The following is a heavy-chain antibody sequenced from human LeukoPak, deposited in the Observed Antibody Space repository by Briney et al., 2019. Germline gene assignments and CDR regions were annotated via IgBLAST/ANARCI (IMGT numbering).Heavy chain of an antibody. V-gene: IGHV1-8*03. CDR1: GYTFTSYD. Sequence: ASVKVSCKASGYTFTSYDINWVRQATGQGLEWMGWMNPHSGNTGYAQKFQGRVTITRNTSISTAYMELSSLRSEDTAVYYCARGQNSSPDDAFDIWGQGTMVTVSS. J-gene: IGHJ3*02. D-gene: IGHD6-13*01. CDR3: ARGQNSSPDDAFDI. CDR2: MNPHSGNT.